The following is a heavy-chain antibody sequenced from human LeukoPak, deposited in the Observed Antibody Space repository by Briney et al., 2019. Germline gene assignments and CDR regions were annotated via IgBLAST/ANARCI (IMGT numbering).Heavy chain of an antibody. Sequence: GASVKVSCKASGYTFTGYYMHWVRQAPGQGLEWMGWINPNSGGTNYAQKFQGRVTMTRDTSISTAYMELSRLRSDDTAVYYCARGYCSGGSCLGFSYYSMNVCGKGTTVIISS. CDR3: ARGYCSGGSCLGFSYYSMNV. D-gene: IGHD2-15*01. CDR1: GYTFTGYY. J-gene: IGHJ6*03. V-gene: IGHV1-2*02. CDR2: INPNSGGT.